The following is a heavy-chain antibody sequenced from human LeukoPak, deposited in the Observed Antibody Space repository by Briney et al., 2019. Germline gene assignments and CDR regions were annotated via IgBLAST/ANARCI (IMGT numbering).Heavy chain of an antibody. D-gene: IGHD4-17*01. J-gene: IGHJ3*02. Sequence: TSETLSLTCTVSGGSISNNYWSWIRQPPGKGLEWIGYIYYTGTTNYNPSLKSRVTISVDTSKNQFSLKLSSVTAADTAVYYCARVTVTTYHDAFDIWGQGTMVTVSS. CDR2: IYYTGTT. CDR3: ARVTVTTYHDAFDI. V-gene: IGHV4-59*01. CDR1: GGSISNNY.